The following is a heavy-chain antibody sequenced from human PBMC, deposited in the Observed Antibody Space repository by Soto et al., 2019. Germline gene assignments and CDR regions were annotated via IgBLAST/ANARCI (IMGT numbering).Heavy chain of an antibody. D-gene: IGHD6-13*01. J-gene: IGHJ6*02. CDR3: ARSLAAAAGIHYYYGMDV. CDR1: GGSISSSSYY. Sequence: SETLSLTCTVSGGSISSSSYYWGWIRQPPGKGLEWIGSIYYSGSTYYNPSLKSRVTISVDTSKNQFSLKLSSVTAADTAVYYCARSLAAAAGIHYYYGMDVWGQGTTVTVSS. CDR2: IYYSGST. V-gene: IGHV4-39*01.